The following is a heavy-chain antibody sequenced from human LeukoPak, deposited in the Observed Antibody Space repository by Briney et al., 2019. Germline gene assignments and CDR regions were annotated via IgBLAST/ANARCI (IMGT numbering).Heavy chain of an antibody. CDR2: INPSGGST. D-gene: IGHD3-16*02. J-gene: IGHJ4*02. CDR1: GYTFTSYY. Sequence: ASVKVSCKASGYTFTSYYMHWVRQAPGQGLEWMGIINPSGGSTSYAQKSQGRVTMTRDMSTSTVYMELSSLRSEDTAVYYCARRAYDYVWGSYRYARPFDYWGQGTLVTVSS. V-gene: IGHV1-46*01. CDR3: ARRAYDYVWGSYRYARPFDY.